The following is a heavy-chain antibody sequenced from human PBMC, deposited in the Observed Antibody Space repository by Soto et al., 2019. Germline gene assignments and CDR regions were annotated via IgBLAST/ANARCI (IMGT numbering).Heavy chain of an antibody. D-gene: IGHD5-12*01. J-gene: IGHJ5*02. CDR1: GFSLSTSGVG. Sequence: QITLKESGPTLVKPTQTLTLTCTFSGFSLSTSGVGVGWIRQPPGKALEWLALIYWDDDKRYSPSLKSRLTITKDTSKNQMVLTMTNMDPVDTATYYCAHRRSGYSGYDPGFDPWGQGTLVTVSS. CDR3: AHRRSGYSGYDPGFDP. V-gene: IGHV2-5*02. CDR2: IYWDDDK.